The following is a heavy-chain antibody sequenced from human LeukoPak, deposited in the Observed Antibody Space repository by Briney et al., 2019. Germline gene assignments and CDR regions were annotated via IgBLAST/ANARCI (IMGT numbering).Heavy chain of an antibody. V-gene: IGHV1-69*04. Sequence: ASVKVSCKASGGTFSSYAISWVRQAPGQGLEWMGRIIPILGIANYAQKLQGRVTITADKSTSTAYMELSSLRSEDTAVYYCARAPPSGYRVDYWGQGTLVTVSS. D-gene: IGHD5-18*01. J-gene: IGHJ4*02. CDR2: IIPILGIA. CDR1: GGTFSSYA. CDR3: ARAPPSGYRVDY.